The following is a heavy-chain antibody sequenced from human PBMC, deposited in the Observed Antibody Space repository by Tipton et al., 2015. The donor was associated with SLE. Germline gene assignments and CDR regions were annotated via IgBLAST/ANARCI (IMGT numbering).Heavy chain of an antibody. Sequence: TLSLTCAVYGGSFSGYYWSWIRQPPGKGLEWIGYIYHSGSTYYNPSLKSRVTISVDRSKNQFSLKLSSVTAAGTAVYYCARGGTYYYDSSGYFDYWGQGTLVTVSS. J-gene: IGHJ4*02. CDR1: GGSFSGYY. CDR2: IYHSGST. V-gene: IGHV4-30-2*01. CDR3: ARGGTYYYDSSGYFDY. D-gene: IGHD3-22*01.